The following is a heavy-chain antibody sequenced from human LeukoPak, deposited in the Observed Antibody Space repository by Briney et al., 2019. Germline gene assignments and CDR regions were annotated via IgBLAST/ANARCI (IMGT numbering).Heavy chain of an antibody. CDR3: ARGVVPAARNNWFDP. CDR1: GGSISSYY. D-gene: IGHD2-2*01. J-gene: IGHJ5*02. CDR2: IYTSGST. Sequence: SETLSLTCTVSGGSISSYYWSWIRQPAGKGLEWIGRIYTSGSTNYNPSLKSRVTMSVDTSKNQFSLKLSSVTAADTAVHYCARGVVPAARNNWFDPWGQGTLVTVSS. V-gene: IGHV4-4*07.